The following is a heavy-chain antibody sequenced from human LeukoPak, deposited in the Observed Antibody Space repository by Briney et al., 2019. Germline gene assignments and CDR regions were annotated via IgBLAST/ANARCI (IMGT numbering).Heavy chain of an antibody. J-gene: IGHJ6*03. CDR3: ARDLAAAVVYYYMDV. Sequence: GGSLRLSCAASGFTFSSYGMHWVRQAPGKGLEWVAVISYDGSNKYYADSVKGRFTISRDNSKNTLYLQMNSLRAEDTAVYYCARDLAAAVVYYYMDVWGKGTTVTVSS. CDR2: ISYDGSNK. CDR1: GFTFSSYG. D-gene: IGHD6-13*01. V-gene: IGHV3-30*03.